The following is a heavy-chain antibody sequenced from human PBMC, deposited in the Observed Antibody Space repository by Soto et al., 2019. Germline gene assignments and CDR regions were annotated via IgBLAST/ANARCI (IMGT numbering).Heavy chain of an antibody. CDR2: INPNSGGT. D-gene: IGHD5-18*01. J-gene: IGHJ4*02. Sequence: ASVKVSCKASGYTFTGYHMHWVRQAPGQGLEWMGWINPNSGGTNYAQKFKGRVTMTRDTSISTAYMELSRLRSDDTAVYYCARDVDTAMVCFDYWGQGTLVTVSS. V-gene: IGHV1-2*02. CDR1: GYTFTGYH. CDR3: ARDVDTAMVCFDY.